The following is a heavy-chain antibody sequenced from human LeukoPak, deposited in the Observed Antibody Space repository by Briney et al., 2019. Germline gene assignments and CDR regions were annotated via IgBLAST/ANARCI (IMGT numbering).Heavy chain of an antibody. V-gene: IGHV4-34*01. D-gene: IGHD4-23*01. Sequence: SETPSLTCAVYGGSFSGYYWSWIRQPPGKGLEWIGEINHSGSTNYNPSLKSRVTISVDTSKNQFSLKLSSVTAADTAVYYCARRGGNSWGYWGQGTLVTVSS. CDR1: GGSFSGYY. CDR3: ARRGGNSWGY. J-gene: IGHJ4*02. CDR2: INHSGST.